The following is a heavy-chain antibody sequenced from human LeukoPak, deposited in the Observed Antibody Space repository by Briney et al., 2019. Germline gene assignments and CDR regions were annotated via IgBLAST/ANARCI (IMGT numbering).Heavy chain of an antibody. J-gene: IGHJ4*02. CDR1: GFTFSSYA. D-gene: IGHD4-11*01. V-gene: IGHV3-23*01. Sequence: GGSLRLSCAASGFTFSSYAMSWVRQAPGKGLEWVSAISGSGGSTYYADSVKGRFTISRDNSKNTLYLQMNSLRAEDTAVYYCAKSRAKPVTTATVDYWGQGTLVTVSS. CDR2: ISGSGGST. CDR3: AKSRAKPVTTATVDY.